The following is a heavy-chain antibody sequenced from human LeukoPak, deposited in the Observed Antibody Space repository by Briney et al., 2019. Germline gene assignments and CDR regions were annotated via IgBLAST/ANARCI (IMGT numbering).Heavy chain of an antibody. Sequence: GGSLRLSCAASGFTFSSYSMNWVRQAPGKGLEWAAIVNQGGTQKYYVDSVKGRFTISRDNAENSLYLQMNSLRAEDTAVYYCAREHYFYYLDAWGKGTTVTVSS. J-gene: IGHJ6*03. CDR1: GFTFSSYS. CDR3: AREHYFYYLDA. CDR2: VNQGGTQK. V-gene: IGHV3-7*01.